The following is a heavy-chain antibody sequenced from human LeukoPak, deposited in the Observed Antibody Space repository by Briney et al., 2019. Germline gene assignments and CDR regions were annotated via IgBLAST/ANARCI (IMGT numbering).Heavy chain of an antibody. CDR2: LYSAGTT. CDR1: GFTVSSKF. CDR3: ATSGVATRCPEY. Sequence: GGSLRLSCAASGFTVSSKFMNWVRQAPGKGLEWVSVLYSAGTTHYADSVKDRFTISRDDSKNTVYLQMNSLRAEDTAVYYCATSGVATRCPEYWGQGALVIVSS. J-gene: IGHJ4*02. V-gene: IGHV3-53*01. D-gene: IGHD5-12*01.